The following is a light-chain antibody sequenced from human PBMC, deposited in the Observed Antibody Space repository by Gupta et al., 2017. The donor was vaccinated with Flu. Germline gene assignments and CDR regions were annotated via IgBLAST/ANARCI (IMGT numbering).Light chain of an antibody. J-gene: IGKJ2*01. CDR1: QNINRD. CDR3: QQYNKWPPRYT. Sequence: ATLSCRASQNINRDLAWYQQKPGQAPRLLFSGASTRATGIPARFSGSGSGTEFTLTISSLQSEDFAVYSCQQYNKWPPRYTFGQGTKLEIK. V-gene: IGKV3-15*01. CDR2: GAS.